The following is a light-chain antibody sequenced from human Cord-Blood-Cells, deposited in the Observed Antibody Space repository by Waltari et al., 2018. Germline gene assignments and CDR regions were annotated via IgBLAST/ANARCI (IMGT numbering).Light chain of an antibody. V-gene: IGLV2-23*03. CDR2: EGS. J-gene: IGLJ3*02. CDR3: CSYAGSSTFV. Sequence: QSALTQPASVSGSPGQSITISCTGTSSDVGSYNLVSWYQQHPGKAPKLMIYEGSKRPSGVSNSFAGSKSGNTASMTISGLQAEDEADYYCCSYAGSSTFVFGGGTKLTVL. CDR1: SSDVGSYNL.